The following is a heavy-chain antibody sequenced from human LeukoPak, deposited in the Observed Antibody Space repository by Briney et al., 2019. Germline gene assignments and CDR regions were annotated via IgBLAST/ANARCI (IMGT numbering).Heavy chain of an antibody. Sequence: SETLSLTCTVSGGSISSGGYYWSWIRQHPGKGLEWIGYIYYSGSTYYNPSLKSRVTISVDTSKNQFSLKLSSVTAADTAVYYCARDRRGQELDYWGQGTLVTVSS. CDR2: IYYSGST. J-gene: IGHJ4*02. D-gene: IGHD1-1*01. V-gene: IGHV4-31*03. CDR3: ARDRRGQELDY. CDR1: GGSISSGGYY.